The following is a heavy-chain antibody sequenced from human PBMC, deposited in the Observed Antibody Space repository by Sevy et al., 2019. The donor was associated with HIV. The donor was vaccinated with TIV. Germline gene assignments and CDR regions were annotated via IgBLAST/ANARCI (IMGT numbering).Heavy chain of an antibody. CDR1: GFTFSDHY. V-gene: IGHV3-72*01. J-gene: IGHJ4*02. CDR2: SRNKANSYTT. Sequence: GGSLRLSCAASGFTFSDHYMDWVRQAPEKGLEWVGRSRNKANSYTTEYAASVKDRFTVSRDDSKNSLYLQMNSLKTEDTAVYYCVRDSYNGNDYYFDYWGRGTLVTVSS. D-gene: IGHD2-8*01. CDR3: VRDSYNGNDYYFDY.